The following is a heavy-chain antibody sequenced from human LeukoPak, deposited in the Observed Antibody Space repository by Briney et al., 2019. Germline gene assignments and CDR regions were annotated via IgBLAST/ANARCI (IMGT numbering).Heavy chain of an antibody. Sequence: GGTLRLSCAASGFTFSSYGMSWVRQAPGKGLEWVSAISGSGGSTYYADSVKGRFTISRDNSKNTLYLQMNSLRAEDTAVYYCAKARVRGVINWFDPWGQGTLVTVSS. D-gene: IGHD3-10*01. CDR2: ISGSGGST. CDR1: GFTFSSYG. CDR3: AKARVRGVINWFDP. J-gene: IGHJ5*02. V-gene: IGHV3-23*01.